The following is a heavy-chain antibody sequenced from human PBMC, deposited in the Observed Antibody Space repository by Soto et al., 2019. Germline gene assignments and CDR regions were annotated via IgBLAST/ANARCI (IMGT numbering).Heavy chain of an antibody. CDR1: GGSITSSSHF. V-gene: IGHV4-39*01. CDR3: AGQTFTIAAASYGRSNWFDP. Sequence: LSLTCSASGGSITSSSHFWGWVRQPPGKGLEWIGTIYFTGNTYYTPSLKSRLTMSIDTSKNEFSLRLNSVTAADAAVYYCAGQTFTIAAASYGRSNWFDPWGPGTLVTVSS. J-gene: IGHJ5*02. D-gene: IGHD6-25*01. CDR2: IYFTGNT.